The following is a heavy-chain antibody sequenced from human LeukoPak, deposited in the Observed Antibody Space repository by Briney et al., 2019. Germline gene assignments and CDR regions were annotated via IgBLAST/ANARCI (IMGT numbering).Heavy chain of an antibody. Sequence: SETLSLTCAVYGGSFSGYYWSWIRQPPGKGLEWIGEINHSGSTNYNPSLKSRVTISVDTSKNQFSLKLSSVTAADTAVYYCAGGPYGTSTRNYYYGMDVWGKGTTVTVSS. CDR1: GGSFSGYY. V-gene: IGHV4-34*01. CDR2: INHSGST. J-gene: IGHJ6*04. D-gene: IGHD2-2*01. CDR3: AGGPYGTSTRNYYYGMDV.